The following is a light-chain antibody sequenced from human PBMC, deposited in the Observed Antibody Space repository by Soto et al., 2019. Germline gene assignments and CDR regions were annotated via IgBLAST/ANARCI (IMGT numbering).Light chain of an antibody. V-gene: IGKV3-20*01. J-gene: IGKJ2*01. CDR2: GAS. CDR1: PSVSSSY. CDR3: QQYGSSPTYT. Sequence: EIVLTQSPGTLSLSPGERATLSCRASPSVSSSYLAWYQQKPGQAPRLLIYGASSRATGIPDRFSGSGSGTGFTLTISRQEPEDFAVYYCQQYGSSPTYTFGQGTKLEIK.